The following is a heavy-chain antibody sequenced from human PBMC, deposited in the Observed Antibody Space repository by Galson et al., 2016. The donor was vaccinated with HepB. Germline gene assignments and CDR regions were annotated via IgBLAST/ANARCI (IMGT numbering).Heavy chain of an antibody. D-gene: IGHD3-10*01. J-gene: IGHJ6*02. Sequence: SVKVSCEGSGYTFTTYTMHWVRQAPGQRFEWMGMSNAGNGDTKYSQTFEGRVTISRDTSASPVYMELSSLRFDDTALYYCARGSGTYYNNYYGMDVWGQGTTVTVSS. CDR3: ARGSGTYYNNYYGMDV. V-gene: IGHV1-3*01. CDR1: GYTFTTYT. CDR2: SNAGNGDT.